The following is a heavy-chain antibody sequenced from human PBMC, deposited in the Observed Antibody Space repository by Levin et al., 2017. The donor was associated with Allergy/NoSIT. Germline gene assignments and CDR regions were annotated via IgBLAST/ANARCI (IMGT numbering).Heavy chain of an antibody. CDR1: GGTFSSYP. D-gene: IGHD6-19*01. V-gene: IGHV1-69*02. J-gene: IGHJ4*02. CDR3: AIPNSSGWYWQFDY. CDR2: IIPILGIA. Sequence: SVKVSCKASGGTFSSYPISWVRQAPGQGLEWMGRIIPILGIANYAQKFQGRVTITADKSTSTAYMELSSLRSEDTAVYYCAIPNSSGWYWQFDYWGQGTLVTVSS.